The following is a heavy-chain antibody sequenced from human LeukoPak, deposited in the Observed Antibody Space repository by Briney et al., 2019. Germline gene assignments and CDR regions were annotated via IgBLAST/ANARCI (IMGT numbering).Heavy chain of an antibody. CDR2: ISAYNGNT. Sequence: ASVKVSCEASGYTFTSYGISWVRQAPGQGLEWMGWISAYNGNTNYAQKLQGRVTMTTDTSTSTAYMELSSLRSEDTAVYYCARARAGYCSSTSCYAGRSGNWFDPWGQGTLVTVSS. J-gene: IGHJ5*02. CDR3: ARARAGYCSSTSCYAGRSGNWFDP. V-gene: IGHV1-18*01. CDR1: GYTFTSYG. D-gene: IGHD2-2*01.